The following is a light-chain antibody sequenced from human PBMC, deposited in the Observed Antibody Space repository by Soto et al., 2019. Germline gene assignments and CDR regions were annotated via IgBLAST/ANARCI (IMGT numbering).Light chain of an antibody. J-gene: IGKJ5*01. V-gene: IGKV3-11*01. Sequence: IVLTHSPATLSLSPCKRATLSFSASQNISNYLIWYQQKPGQAPRLLIYYTTYRATGIPARFSGSGSGTDFTLTISSLEPEDSAVYYCQHRSDWPPRITFGQGTRLEIK. CDR2: YTT. CDR1: QNISNY. CDR3: QHRSDWPPRIT.